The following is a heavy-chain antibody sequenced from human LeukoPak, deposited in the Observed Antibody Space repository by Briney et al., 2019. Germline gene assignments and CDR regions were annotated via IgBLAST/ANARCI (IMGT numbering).Heavy chain of an antibody. J-gene: IGHJ4*02. Sequence: GGSLRLSCAASGFTFSSNAMTWVRQAPGKGLECVSAITAGGDTPYYADSVRGRFTISRDNSRNTLYLQMNSRRAEDTAVYYCAKAVGEVGATNAYWGQGTLVTVSS. CDR1: GFTFSSNA. CDR2: ITAGGDTP. CDR3: AKAVGEVGATNAY. D-gene: IGHD1-26*01. V-gene: IGHV3-23*01.